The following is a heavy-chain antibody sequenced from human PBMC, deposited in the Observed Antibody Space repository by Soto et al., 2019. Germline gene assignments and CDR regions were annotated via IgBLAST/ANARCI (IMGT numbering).Heavy chain of an antibody. J-gene: IGHJ6*02. V-gene: IGHV1-18*03. D-gene: IGHD5-12*01. Sequence: QVQLVQSGAEVKKPAASVKVSCKASGYKFSSYGISWVRQAPGQGLEWMGWISAYTGNTNHAQKLQGRVTMTTDKSTSTAYMELRSLRSEDMAVYYCARDPKDGYPANGMDVWGQGTTVTVSS. CDR3: ARDPKDGYPANGMDV. CDR1: GYKFSSYG. CDR2: ISAYTGNT.